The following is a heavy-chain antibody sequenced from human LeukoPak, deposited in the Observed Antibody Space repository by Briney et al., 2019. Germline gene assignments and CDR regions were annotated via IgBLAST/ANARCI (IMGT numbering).Heavy chain of an antibody. CDR3: AGRYSTMVRGVITTTFDY. CDR2: ISYDGSNK. V-gene: IGHV3-30*03. J-gene: IGHJ4*02. Sequence: GRSLRLSCAASGFTFSSYGMHWVRQAPGKGLEWVAVISYDGSNKYYADSVKGRFTISRDNSKNTLYLQMNSLRAEDTAVYYCAGRYSTMVRGVITTTFDYWGQGTLVTVSS. D-gene: IGHD3-10*01. CDR1: GFTFSSYG.